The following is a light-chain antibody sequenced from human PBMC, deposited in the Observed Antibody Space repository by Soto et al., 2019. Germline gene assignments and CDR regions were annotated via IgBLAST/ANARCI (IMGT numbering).Light chain of an antibody. CDR2: GAS. J-gene: IGKJ4*01. CDR1: QRVSSSY. Sequence: EIVLTQSPGTLSLSPGERATLSCRASQRVSSSYLAWYQHKPGQAPRLLIYGASSRATGIPDRFSGSGSGTDFTLTINRLEPEDFAVYYCQQYGSSPLTFGGGTKVEIK. CDR3: QQYGSSPLT. V-gene: IGKV3-20*01.